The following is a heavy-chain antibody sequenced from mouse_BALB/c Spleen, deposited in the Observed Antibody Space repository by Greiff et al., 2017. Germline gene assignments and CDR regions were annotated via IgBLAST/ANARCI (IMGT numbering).Heavy chain of an antibody. CDR2: ISSGGGST. Sequence: EVMLVESGGGLVKPGGSLKLSCAASGFAFSSYDMSWVRQTPEKRLEWVAYISSGGGSTYYPDTVKGRFTISRDNAKNTLYLQMSSLKSEDTAMYYCARHEGLYFSMDYWGQGTSVTVSS. CDR3: ARHEGLYFSMDY. CDR1: GFAFSSYD. V-gene: IGHV5-12-1*01. J-gene: IGHJ4*01.